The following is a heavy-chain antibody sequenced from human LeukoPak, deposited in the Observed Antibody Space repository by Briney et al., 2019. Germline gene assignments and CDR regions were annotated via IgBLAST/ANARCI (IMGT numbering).Heavy chain of an antibody. CDR3: ASVGTGVLRYFDWLFPLDY. J-gene: IGHJ4*02. D-gene: IGHD3-9*01. CDR1: GYTFTSYG. Sequence: ASVTVSCKASGYTFTSYGISWVRQAPGQGLEGMGWINPNSGGTNYAQKFQGRVTITRDTSISTAYMELSRLRSDDTAVYYCASVGTGVLRYFDWLFPLDYWGQGTLVTVSS. CDR2: INPNSGGT. V-gene: IGHV1-2*02.